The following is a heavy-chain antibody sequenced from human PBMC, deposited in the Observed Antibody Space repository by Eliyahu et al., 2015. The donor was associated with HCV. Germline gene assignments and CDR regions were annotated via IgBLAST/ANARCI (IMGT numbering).Heavy chain of an antibody. CDR2: ISGSGGST. Sequence: EVQLLESGGGLVQPGGSLRLSCAASGFTFSXYAMSWVRQAPGKGLEWVSAISGSGGSTYYADSVKGRFTISRDNSKNTLYLQMNSLRAEDTAVYYCAKDAPRILLGSITLFDYWGQGTLVTVSS. V-gene: IGHV3-23*01. D-gene: IGHD7-27*01. CDR3: AKDAPRILLGSITLFDY. CDR1: GFTFSXYA. J-gene: IGHJ4*02.